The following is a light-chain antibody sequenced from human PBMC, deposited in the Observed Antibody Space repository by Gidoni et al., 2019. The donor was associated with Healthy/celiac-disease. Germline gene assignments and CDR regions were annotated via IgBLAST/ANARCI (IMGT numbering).Light chain of an antibody. V-gene: IGKV3-11*01. CDR2: DAS. CDR1: QSVSSY. Sequence: EIVFTQSPSTLSLSPGERATLSCRASQSVSSYLAWYQQKPGQAPRLLIYDASNRATGIPARFSGSGSGTDFTLTISSLEPEDFAVYYCQQRSNGPTFGPGTKVDIK. CDR3: QQRSNGPT. J-gene: IGKJ3*01.